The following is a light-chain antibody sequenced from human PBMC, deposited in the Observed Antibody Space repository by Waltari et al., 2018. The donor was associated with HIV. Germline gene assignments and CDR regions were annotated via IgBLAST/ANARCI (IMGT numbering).Light chain of an antibody. J-gene: IGLJ2*01. Sequence: QSALTQPPSASGSPGQSVTISCTGTSSDIGDYDYVSWYQHQPGEAPKLLIYEVLNRPSGVPHRFSGSQSGNTASLTVSGLQAEDEADYYCSSYGGNSNVIFGGGTKLTVL. V-gene: IGLV2-8*01. CDR3: SSYGGNSNVI. CDR1: SSDIGDYDY. CDR2: EVL.